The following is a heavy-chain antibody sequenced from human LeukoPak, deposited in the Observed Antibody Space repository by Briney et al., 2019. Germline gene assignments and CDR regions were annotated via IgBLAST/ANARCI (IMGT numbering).Heavy chain of an antibody. D-gene: IGHD6-19*01. CDR1: GFTFSDCY. J-gene: IGHJ3*02. CDR2: ISSSSSYT. Sequence: PGGSLRLSCAASGFTFSDCYMSWIRQAPGKGLEWVSYISSSSSYTNYADSVKGRFTISRGNAKNSLYLQMNSLRAEDTAVYYCARDSGVQGWSDRGYAFDIWGQGTMVTVSS. CDR3: ARDSGVQGWSDRGYAFDI. V-gene: IGHV3-11*05.